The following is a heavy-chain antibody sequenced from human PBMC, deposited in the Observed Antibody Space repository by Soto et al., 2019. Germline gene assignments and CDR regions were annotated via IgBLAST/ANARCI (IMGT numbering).Heavy chain of an antibody. CDR3: ARDIASPGGDYFDS. V-gene: IGHV3-21*06. CDR2: ISTGGTYM. D-gene: IGHD2-21*01. CDR1: GFTFRNYN. Sequence: EVQLVESGGGLVKAGGSLRLFCTASGFTFRNYNMNWVRQAPGKGLEWVSSISTGGTYMFYADSVKGRFTLSRDNAQNSLFLQIDSPRAEDTAVYYFARDIASPGGDYFDSWGQGTLVTVSS. J-gene: IGHJ4*02.